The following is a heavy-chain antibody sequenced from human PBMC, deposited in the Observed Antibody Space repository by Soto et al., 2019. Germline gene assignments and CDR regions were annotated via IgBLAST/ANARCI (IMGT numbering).Heavy chain of an antibody. Sequence: EVNLVESGGGLVQPGRSLRLSCAASGFTFDDYAMHWVRQAPGTGLEWVSGISWNRCSIGYADSVKGLFTISKDNAKNPVHLPRTRPSDEATALYYGAKVDSRAPHSFDIWGQGKMVTVSA. CDR3: AKVDSRAPHSFDI. D-gene: IGHD3-22*01. CDR2: ISWNRCSI. J-gene: IGHJ3*02. CDR1: GFTFDDYA. V-gene: IGHV3-9*01.